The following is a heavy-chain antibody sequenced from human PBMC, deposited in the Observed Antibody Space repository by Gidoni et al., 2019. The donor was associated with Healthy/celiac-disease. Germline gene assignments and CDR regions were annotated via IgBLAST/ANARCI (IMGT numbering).Heavy chain of an antibody. Sequence: QVQLVQSGAEVKKPGSSLKVSCKASGGTFSSYAISWVRQAPGQGLEWMRGIIPIFGTANYAQKFQGRVTITADESTSTAYMELSSLRSEDTAVYYCARDDNGNYYYYYGMDVWGQGTTVTVSS. D-gene: IGHD1-20*01. CDR3: ARDDNGNYYYYYGMDV. V-gene: IGHV1-69*01. CDR1: GGTFSSYA. CDR2: IIPIFGTA. J-gene: IGHJ6*02.